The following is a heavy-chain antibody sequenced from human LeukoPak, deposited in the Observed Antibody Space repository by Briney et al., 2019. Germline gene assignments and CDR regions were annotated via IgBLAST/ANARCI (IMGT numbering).Heavy chain of an antibody. CDR1: GGSISSYY. J-gene: IGHJ5*02. CDR2: IYYSGST. V-gene: IGHV4-59*01. D-gene: IGHD6-13*01. Sequence: SETLSLTCTVSGGSISSYYWSWIRQPPGKGLEWIGYIYYSGSTNYNPSLKSRVTISVDTSKNQFSLKLSSVTAADTAVYYCARVASSSWSRKPNWFDPWGQGTLVTVSS. CDR3: ARVASSSWSRKPNWFDP.